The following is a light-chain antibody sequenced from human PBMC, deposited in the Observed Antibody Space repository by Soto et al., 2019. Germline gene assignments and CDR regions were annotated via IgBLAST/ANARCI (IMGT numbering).Light chain of an antibody. V-gene: IGKV3-15*01. J-gene: IGKJ2*01. CDR2: RAS. Sequence: EIVMTQSPATLSVSPGERATLSCRASQSVSSNLAWYQQKAGQAPRLLIYRASTRATGIPARFSGSGSGTEFTITISTLQSEDFAVYYRQQYNNWPPMYTFGQGTKLEIK. CDR1: QSVSSN. CDR3: QQYNNWPPMYT.